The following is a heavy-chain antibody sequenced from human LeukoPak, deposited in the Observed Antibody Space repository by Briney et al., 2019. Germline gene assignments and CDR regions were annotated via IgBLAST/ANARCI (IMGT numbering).Heavy chain of an antibody. J-gene: IGHJ3*02. CDR3: AKDIGYSGYDRGAFDI. Sequence: GRSLRLSCAASGFTFDDYAMHWVRQAPGKGLEWVSGISWNSGSIGYADSVKGRFTISRDNAKNSLYLQMNSLRAEDTALYYCAKDIGYSGYDRGAFDIWGQGTMVTVSS. CDR1: GFTFDDYA. CDR2: ISWNSGSI. V-gene: IGHV3-9*01. D-gene: IGHD5-12*01.